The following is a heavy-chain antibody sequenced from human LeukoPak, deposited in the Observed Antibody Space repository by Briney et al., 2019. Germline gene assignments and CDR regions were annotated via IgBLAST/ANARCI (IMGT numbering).Heavy chain of an antibody. V-gene: IGHV4-61*02. J-gene: IGHJ4*02. CDR2: IYTSGST. CDR3: ARDLGGNSDY. Sequence: SETLSLTCTVSGGSISSGSSYWSWIRQPAGKGLEWIGRIYTSGSTNYNPSLRSRVTISVDTSKNQFSLKLSSVTAADTAVYYCARDLGGNSDYWGQGTLVTVSS. D-gene: IGHD4-23*01. CDR1: GGSISSGSSY.